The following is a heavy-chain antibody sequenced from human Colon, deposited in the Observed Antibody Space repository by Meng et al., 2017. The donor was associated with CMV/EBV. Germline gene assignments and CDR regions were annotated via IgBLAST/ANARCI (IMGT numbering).Heavy chain of an antibody. CDR2: ISSSGNII. D-gene: IGHD5-24*01. CDR3: ARDGYKPSY. Sequence: LSCAASGVTFSDYYMSWIRQAPGKGLEWVSYISSSGNIIYYADSVKGRFTISRDNAKNSLSLQMNSLRAEDTAVYYCARDGYKPSYWGQGTLVTVSS. V-gene: IGHV3-11*01. J-gene: IGHJ4*02. CDR1: GVTFSDYY.